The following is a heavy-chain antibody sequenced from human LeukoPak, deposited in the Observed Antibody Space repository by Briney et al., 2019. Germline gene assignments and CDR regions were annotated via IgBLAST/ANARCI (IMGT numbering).Heavy chain of an antibody. Sequence: SETLSLTCTVSGGSISSSSYYWGWIRQPPGKGLEWIGSIYYSGSTYYNPSLKSRVTISVDTSKNQFSLKLSSVTAADTPVYYCASFVGRGGGDYWGQGTLVTVSS. CDR1: GGSISSSSYY. J-gene: IGHJ4*02. CDR2: IYYSGST. CDR3: ASFVGRGGGDY. D-gene: IGHD3-10*01. V-gene: IGHV4-39*01.